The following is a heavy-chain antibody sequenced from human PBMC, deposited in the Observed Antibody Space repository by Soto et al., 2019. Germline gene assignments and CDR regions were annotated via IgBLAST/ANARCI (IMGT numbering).Heavy chain of an antibody. CDR1: GFTFSSYA. V-gene: IGHV3-23*01. CDR3: ARPRGFGIFDAYDI. D-gene: IGHD1-20*01. Sequence: GGSLRLSCAASGFTFSSYAMSWVRQAPGKGLEWVSAISGTSGSTYYADSVKGRFTISRDGSINALYLQMNGLRVDDTAVYYCARPRGFGIFDAYDIWGQGTMVTVSS. CDR2: ISGTSGST. J-gene: IGHJ3*02.